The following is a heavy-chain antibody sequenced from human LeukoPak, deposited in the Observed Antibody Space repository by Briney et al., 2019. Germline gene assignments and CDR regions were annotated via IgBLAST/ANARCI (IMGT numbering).Heavy chain of an antibody. CDR2: ISWNSGSI. CDR3: VRVALYYYGSESFYFFEH. J-gene: IGHJ4*02. Sequence: PGRSLRLSCAASGFTFDDYAMHWVRQAPGKGLEWVSGISWNSGSIGYEDSVKGRFTISRDNAKNSLYLLMNTLRGEDTAIYYCVRVALYYYGSESFYFFEHWGQGTPVTASS. D-gene: IGHD3-10*01. V-gene: IGHV3-9*01. CDR1: GFTFDDYA.